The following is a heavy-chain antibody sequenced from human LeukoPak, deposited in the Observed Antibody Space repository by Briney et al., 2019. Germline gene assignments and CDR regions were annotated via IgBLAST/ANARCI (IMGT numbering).Heavy chain of an antibody. V-gene: IGHV3-7*01. CDR3: ARDPDY. CDR1: GRTFSNYW. CDR2: IRPDASET. Sequence: GGSLRLSCAASGRTFSNYWLSWVRQAPGKGLEWAATIRPDASETYYVDSVKGRFTISRDNTKNSLYLQMNSLRAEDTAVYYCARDPDYWGQGTLVTVSS. J-gene: IGHJ4*02.